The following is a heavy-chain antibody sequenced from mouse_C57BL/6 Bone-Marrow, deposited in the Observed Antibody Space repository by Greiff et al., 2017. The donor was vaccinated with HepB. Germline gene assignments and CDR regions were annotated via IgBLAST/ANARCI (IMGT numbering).Heavy chain of an antibody. CDR2: ISYSGST. CDR3: ARERGYAPHAMDY. CDR1: GYSITRDY. D-gene: IGHD3-1*01. Sequence: EVQRVESGPGLAKPSQTLSLTCSVTGYSITRDYWNWIRKFPGNKLEYMGYISYSGSTYYNPSLKSRISITRDTSKNQYYLQLNSVTTEDTATYYCARERGYAPHAMDYWGQGTSGTVSS. J-gene: IGHJ4*01. V-gene: IGHV3-8*01.